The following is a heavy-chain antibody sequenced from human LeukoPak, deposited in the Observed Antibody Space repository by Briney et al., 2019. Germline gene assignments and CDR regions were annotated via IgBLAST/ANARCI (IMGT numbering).Heavy chain of an antibody. D-gene: IGHD6-19*01. J-gene: IGHJ5*02. V-gene: IGHV4-34*01. CDR2: INHSGST. CDR3: ARSQWLAYNWFDP. Sequence: SETLSLTCTVSGGSISSYYWSWIRQPPGKGLEWIGEINHSGSTNYNPSLKSRVTISVDTSKNQFSLKLSSVTAADTAVYYCARSQWLAYNWFDPWGQGTLVTVSS. CDR1: GGSISSYY.